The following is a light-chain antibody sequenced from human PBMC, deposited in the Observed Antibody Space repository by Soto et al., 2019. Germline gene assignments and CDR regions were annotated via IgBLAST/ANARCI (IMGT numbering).Light chain of an antibody. CDR3: QQRSNWPRT. J-gene: IGKJ1*01. CDR2: DAS. CDR1: QSVSSY. Sequence: EIVLTQSPATLSLSPGEISTLSCRASQSVSSYLAWYQQKPGQAPRLLIYDASNMATGIPARFSGSGSGTDFTLTISSLEPEDFAVYYCQQRSNWPRTFGQGTKVDI. V-gene: IGKV3-11*01.